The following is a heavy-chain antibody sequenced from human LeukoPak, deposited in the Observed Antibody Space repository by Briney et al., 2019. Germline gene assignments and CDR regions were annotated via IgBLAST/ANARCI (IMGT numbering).Heavy chain of an antibody. CDR1: GGSISSSSYY. D-gene: IGHD2-15*01. V-gene: IGHV4-39*01. CDR3: ARQLFGYCSGGSCSGSYMDV. J-gene: IGHJ6*03. Sequence: SETLSLTCTVSGGSISSSSYYWGWIRQPPGKGLEWIGGIYYSGSTYYNPSLKSRVTISVDTSKNQFSLKLSSVTAADTAVYYCARQLFGYCSGGSCSGSYMDVWGKGTTVTVSS. CDR2: IYYSGST.